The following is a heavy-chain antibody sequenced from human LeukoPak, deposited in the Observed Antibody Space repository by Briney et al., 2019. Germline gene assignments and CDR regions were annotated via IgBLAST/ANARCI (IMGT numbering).Heavy chain of an antibody. V-gene: IGHV4-61*05. J-gene: IGHJ5*02. CDR2: IYYSGST. Sequence: SETLSLTCTVSGGSISSSSYYWGWIRQPPGKGLEWIGYIYYSGSTNYNPSLKSRVTISVDTSKNQFSLKLSSVTAADTAVYYCARHPKGQYSSSYNWFDPWGQGTLVTVSS. D-gene: IGHD6-6*01. CDR3: ARHPKGQYSSSYNWFDP. CDR1: GGSISSSSYY.